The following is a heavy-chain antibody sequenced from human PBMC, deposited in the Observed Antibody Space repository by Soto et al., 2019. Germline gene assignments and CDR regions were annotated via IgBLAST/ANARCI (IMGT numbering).Heavy chain of an antibody. V-gene: IGHV2-5*02. Sequence: QITLKESGPPLVKPTQTLTLTCTFSGFSLSTSGVGVGWIRQPPGKALEWLALIYWDDDKRYSPSLKSRLTITKDTSKNQVVLTMTNMDPVDTATYYCARLFEYCSGGSCYSPWFDPWGQGTLVTVSS. CDR2: IYWDDDK. CDR3: ARLFEYCSGGSCYSPWFDP. CDR1: GFSLSTSGVG. D-gene: IGHD2-15*01. J-gene: IGHJ5*02.